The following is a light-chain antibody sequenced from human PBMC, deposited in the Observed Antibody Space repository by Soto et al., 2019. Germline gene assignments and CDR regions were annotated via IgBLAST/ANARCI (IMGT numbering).Light chain of an antibody. CDR2: AAS. CDR1: QDISTY. Sequence: DIQMTQSPSTVSASVGDRVTITCQASQDISTYVNWYQQKPGKTPNLLIYAASNLETRVPSRFSGSGSGTKFTLTISRLQSEDIGTYYCQQYDNLPVTFGPGTKVDIK. V-gene: IGKV1-33*01. CDR3: QQYDNLPVT. J-gene: IGKJ3*01.